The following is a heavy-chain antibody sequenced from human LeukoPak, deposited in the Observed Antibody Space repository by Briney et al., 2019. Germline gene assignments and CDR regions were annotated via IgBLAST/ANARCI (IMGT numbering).Heavy chain of an antibody. D-gene: IGHD6-19*01. CDR3: ARDGIAVAGSPVLLRYYYMDV. CDR1: GFTFSSYW. Sequence: GGSLRLSCAASGFTFSSYWMSWVRQAPGKGLEWVANIKQDGSEKYYVDSVKGRFTISRDNAKNSLYLQMNSLRAEDTAVYYCARDGIAVAGSPVLLRYYYMDVWGKGTTVTISS. V-gene: IGHV3-7*01. J-gene: IGHJ6*03. CDR2: IKQDGSEK.